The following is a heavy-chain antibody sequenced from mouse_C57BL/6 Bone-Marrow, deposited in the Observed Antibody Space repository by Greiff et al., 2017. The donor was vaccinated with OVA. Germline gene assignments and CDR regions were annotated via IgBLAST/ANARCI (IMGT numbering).Heavy chain of an antibody. CDR3: ARSYYGSSYWYFDV. J-gene: IGHJ1*03. V-gene: IGHV1-55*01. D-gene: IGHD1-1*01. CDR2: LYPGSGST. Sequence: QVQLQQPGAELVKPGASVKMSCKASGYTFTSYWITWVKQRPGQGLEWIGDLYPGSGSTNYNEKFKSKATLTVDTSSSTAYMQLSSLTSEDSAVYYCARSYYGSSYWYFDVWGTGTTVTVSA. CDR1: GYTFTSYW.